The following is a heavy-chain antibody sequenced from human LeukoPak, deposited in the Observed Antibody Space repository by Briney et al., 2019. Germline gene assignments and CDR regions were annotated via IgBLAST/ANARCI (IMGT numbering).Heavy chain of an antibody. CDR3: ATETPGIAAAGYYYYYMDV. D-gene: IGHD6-13*01. CDR2: FDPEDGET. CDR1: GYTLTELS. Sequence: ASVKVSRKASGYTLTELSMHWVRQAPGKGLEWMGGFDPEDGETIYAQKFQGRVTMTEDTATDTAYMDLSSLRSEDTAVYCCATETPGIAAAGYYYYYMDVWGKGTTVTVSS. V-gene: IGHV1-24*01. J-gene: IGHJ6*03.